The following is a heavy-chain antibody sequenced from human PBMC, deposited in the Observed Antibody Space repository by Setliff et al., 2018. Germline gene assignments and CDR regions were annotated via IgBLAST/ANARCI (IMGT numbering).Heavy chain of an antibody. CDR2: INHSGNT. J-gene: IGHJ4*02. CDR3: ARGNVGDSSSSDFDY. CDR1: GGSFSGYY. V-gene: IGHV4-34*01. Sequence: PSETLSLTCAVYGGSFSGYYWSWIRQPPGKGLEWIGEINHSGNTNYNPSLKSRVTISVDTSKNQFSLKLSSVTAADTAVYYCARGNVGDSSSSDFDYWGQGTLVTSPQ. D-gene: IGHD6-6*01.